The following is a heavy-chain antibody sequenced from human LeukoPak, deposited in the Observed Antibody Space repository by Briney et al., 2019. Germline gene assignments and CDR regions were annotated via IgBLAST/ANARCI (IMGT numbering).Heavy chain of an antibody. J-gene: IGHJ4*02. D-gene: IGHD6-13*01. CDR2: IKSKTDGGTT. CDR3: TTRILAAAGTGYDY. Sequence: GGSPRLSCAASGFTFSNAWMSWVRQAPGKGLEWVGHIKSKTDGGTTDYAAPVKGRFTISRDDSKNTLYLQMNSLKTEDTAVYYCTTRILAAAGTGYDYWGQGTLVTVSS. V-gene: IGHV3-15*01. CDR1: GFTFSNAW.